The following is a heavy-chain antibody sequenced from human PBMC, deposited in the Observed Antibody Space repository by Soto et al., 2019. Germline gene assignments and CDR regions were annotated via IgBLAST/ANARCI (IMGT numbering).Heavy chain of an antibody. J-gene: IGHJ5*02. CDR2: MNPNSGNT. CDR1: GYTFTSYD. CDR3: ARCIAARPRSYP. V-gene: IGHV1-8*01. Sequence: QVQLVQSGAEVKKPGASVKVSCKASGYTFTSYDINWVRQATGQGLEWMGWMNPNSGNTGYAQKFQVRVTMTRNTSISTVYMELSSLRSEDTGLYYCARCIAARPRSYPWGQVCLVTVSS. D-gene: IGHD6-6*01.